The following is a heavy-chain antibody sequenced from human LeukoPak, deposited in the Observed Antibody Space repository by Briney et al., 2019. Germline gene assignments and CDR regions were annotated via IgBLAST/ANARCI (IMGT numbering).Heavy chain of an antibody. CDR3: AGGCGWYATNWFDP. CDR2: IYHSGST. D-gene: IGHD6-19*01. Sequence: PSETLSLTCAVSGGSISSSNWWSWVRQPPGKGLEWIGEIYHSGSTNYNPSLKSRVTISVDKSKNQFSLKLSSVTAADTAVYYCAGGCGWYATNWFDPWGQGTLVTVSS. CDR1: GGSISSSNW. V-gene: IGHV4-4*02. J-gene: IGHJ5*02.